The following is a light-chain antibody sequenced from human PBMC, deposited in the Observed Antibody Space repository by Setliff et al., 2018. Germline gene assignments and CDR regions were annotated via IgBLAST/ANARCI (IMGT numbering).Light chain of an antibody. CDR2: GAS. Sequence: DIQLTQSPSFLSASVGDRVIITCRASQDISNFFAWYQQKPGKAPKILIWGASHLQSGVPSRFSGDRSGAEYTLTINFLQPEDFATYYCQQLISFPRTFGGGTKVDIK. CDR3: QQLISFPRT. J-gene: IGKJ4*01. V-gene: IGKV1-9*01. CDR1: QDISNF.